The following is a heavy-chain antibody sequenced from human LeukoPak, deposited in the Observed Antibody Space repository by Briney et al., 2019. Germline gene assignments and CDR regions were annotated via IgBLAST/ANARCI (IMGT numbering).Heavy chain of an antibody. J-gene: IGHJ6*03. D-gene: IGHD3-22*01. CDR3: ARGRHDITMIVVVMTSVSYYLDV. CDR1: GGSFSGYH. Sequence: SETLSLTCAVYGGSFSGYHWTWIRQSPGKGLEWIGDINPSGSTYYNPSLKSRLTISVDTSKNQFSLRLRSVTAADTAVYYCARGRHDITMIVVVMTSVSYYLDVWGKGTTVTVS. V-gene: IGHV4-34*01. CDR2: INPSGST.